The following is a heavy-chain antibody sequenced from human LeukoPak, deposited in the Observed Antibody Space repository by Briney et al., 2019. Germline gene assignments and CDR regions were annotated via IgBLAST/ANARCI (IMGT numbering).Heavy chain of an antibody. Sequence: SETLSLTCTVSGGSISSGGYYWSWIRQHPGKGLEWIGYIYYSGSTYYNPSLKSRVTISVDTSKNQFSLKLSSVTAADTAVYYCARGRSLGSTRRMITFGGVIVNGGDAFDIWGQGTMVTVSS. CDR1: GGSISSGGYY. D-gene: IGHD3-16*02. J-gene: IGHJ3*02. CDR3: ARGRSLGSTRRMITFGGVIVNGGDAFDI. V-gene: IGHV4-31*03. CDR2: IYYSGST.